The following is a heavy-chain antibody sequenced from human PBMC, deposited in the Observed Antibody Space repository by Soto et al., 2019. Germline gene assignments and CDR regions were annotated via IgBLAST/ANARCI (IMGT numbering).Heavy chain of an antibody. Sequence: EVQLLESGGGLVQPGGSLRLSCAASGFTFSSYAMSWVRQAPGKGLEWVSAISGSGGSRYYADSVKGRFTISRDNSKNTLYLQMNSLRTADSAVYDHAKEARSSSWPTMDDWGRGTTVTASS. V-gene: IGHV3-23*01. CDR3: AKEARSSSWPTMDD. CDR2: ISGSGGSR. CDR1: GFTFSSYA. D-gene: IGHD6-13*01. J-gene: IGHJ6*03.